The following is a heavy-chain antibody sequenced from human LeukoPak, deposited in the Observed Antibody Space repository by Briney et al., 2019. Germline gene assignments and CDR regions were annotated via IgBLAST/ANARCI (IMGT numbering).Heavy chain of an antibody. D-gene: IGHD3-3*02. Sequence: PGGSLRHSCAASGFTYSNVWMNWVRQAPGKGLEWVGRIKTNAEGGTLDYTAPVKGRFTISRDDSKNTLYLQMDSLEVEDTGMYYCTTGIDDEGGYWGQGTLVTVSS. J-gene: IGHJ4*02. CDR3: TTGIDDEGGY. CDR2: IKTNAEGGTL. CDR1: GFTYSNVW. V-gene: IGHV3-15*07.